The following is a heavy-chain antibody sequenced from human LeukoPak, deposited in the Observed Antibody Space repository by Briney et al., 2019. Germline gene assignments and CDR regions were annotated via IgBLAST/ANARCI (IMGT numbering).Heavy chain of an antibody. D-gene: IGHD3-16*02. J-gene: IGHJ6*03. CDR3: ARSTGYRAGSHYYYMDV. Sequence: PSETLSLTCTVSGGSISSYYWSWIRQPPGKGLEWIGYIYYSGSTNYNPSLKSRVTISVDTSKNQFSLKLSSVTAADTAVYYCARSTGYRAGSHYYYMDVWGKGTTVTVSS. CDR2: IYYSGST. CDR1: GGSISSYY. V-gene: IGHV4-59*01.